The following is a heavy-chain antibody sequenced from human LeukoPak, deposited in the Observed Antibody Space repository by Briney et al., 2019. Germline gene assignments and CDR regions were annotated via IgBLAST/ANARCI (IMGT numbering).Heavy chain of an antibody. CDR3: AKDHSGSGRAFES. J-gene: IGHJ4*02. CDR1: GFTFSTCG. V-gene: IGHV3-30*04. Sequence: PGGSLRLSCEASGFTFSTCGIHWVRQAPGKGLEWVALMSSGGTNKYYADSVKGRFTISRDSSKDTLYLQMSSLRPEDTALYYCAKDHSGSGRAFESWGQGTLVSVSS. CDR2: MSSGGTNK. D-gene: IGHD2-15*01.